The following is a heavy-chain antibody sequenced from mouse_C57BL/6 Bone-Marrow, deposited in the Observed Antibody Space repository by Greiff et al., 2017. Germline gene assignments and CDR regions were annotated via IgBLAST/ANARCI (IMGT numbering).Heavy chain of an antibody. J-gene: IGHJ1*03. Sequence: VQLQQSGSELRSPGSSVKLSCKDFDSEVFPIAYMSWVRQKPGHGFEWIGGILPSIGSTIYGEKFEDKATLDADTLSNTAYLERNSLTSEDSAIYYGAREVDYYGSSYWYFDVWGTGTTGTVSS. D-gene: IGHD1-1*01. CDR1: DSEVFPIAY. CDR2: ILPSIGST. V-gene: IGHV15-2*01. CDR3: AREVDYYGSSYWYFDV.